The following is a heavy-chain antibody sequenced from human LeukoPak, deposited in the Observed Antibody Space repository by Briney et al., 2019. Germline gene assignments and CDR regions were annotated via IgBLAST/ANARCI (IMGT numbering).Heavy chain of an antibody. J-gene: IGHJ4*02. V-gene: IGHV1-2*02. Sequence: GASVKVSCKASGYTFTGYYMHWVRQAPGQGLEWMGWINPNSGVTNYAQKFRGRVTMTWDTSITTAYMELSRLTSDDTAVYYCALEYPFGDYWGQGTLVTVSS. CDR2: INPNSGVT. CDR3: ALEYPFGDY. CDR1: GYTFTGYY. D-gene: IGHD2-2*01.